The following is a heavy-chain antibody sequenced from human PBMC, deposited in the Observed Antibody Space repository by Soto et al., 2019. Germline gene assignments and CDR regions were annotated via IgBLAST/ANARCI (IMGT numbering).Heavy chain of an antibody. Sequence: GGSLRLSCAASGFTFSSYAMSWVRQAPGKGPEWVSAISGSGGSTYYADSVKGRFTISRDNSKNTLYLQMNSLRAEDTAVYYCLGYCSSTSCHEGFDYWGQGTLVTVSS. J-gene: IGHJ4*02. CDR3: LGYCSSTSCHEGFDY. CDR2: ISGSGGST. D-gene: IGHD2-2*01. V-gene: IGHV3-23*01. CDR1: GFTFSSYA.